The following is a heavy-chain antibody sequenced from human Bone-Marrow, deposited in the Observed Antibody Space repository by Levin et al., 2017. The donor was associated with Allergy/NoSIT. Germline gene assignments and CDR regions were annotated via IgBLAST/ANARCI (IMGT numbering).Heavy chain of an antibody. D-gene: IGHD1-26*01. Sequence: GESLKISCAGSGFAFNNYGIHWVRQAPGKGLEWVANIWYDGTNKNYGDSVKGRFTISRDNLKNTVHLQMNSLRAEDTAVYYCARGLREWELLPDAFDFWGQGTMVTVSS. CDR1: GFAFNNYG. CDR2: IWYDGTNK. V-gene: IGHV3-33*01. J-gene: IGHJ3*01. CDR3: ARGLREWELLPDAFDF.